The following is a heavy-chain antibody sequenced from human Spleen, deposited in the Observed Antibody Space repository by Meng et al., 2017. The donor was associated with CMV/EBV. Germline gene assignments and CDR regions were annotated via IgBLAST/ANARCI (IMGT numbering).Heavy chain of an antibody. CDR3: VRALDHDYHDYYFDH. Sequence: GESLKISCAASGFIVSSDNMNWVRQSPGKGLEWVSIIYIDGSTSYAASVNGRFTISRDISKNTLNLQMNSLRAEDTAIYYCVRALDHDYHDYYFDHWGQGTLVTVSS. V-gene: IGHV3-53*01. D-gene: IGHD4-17*01. CDR2: IYIDGST. J-gene: IGHJ4*02. CDR1: GFIVSSDN.